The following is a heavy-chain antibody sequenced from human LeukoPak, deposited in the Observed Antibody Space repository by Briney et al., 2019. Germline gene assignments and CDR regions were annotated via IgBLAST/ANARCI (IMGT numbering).Heavy chain of an antibody. D-gene: IGHD1-26*01. CDR3: ARDKEGELLLDY. CDR2: LWYDGSNK. V-gene: IGHV3-33*01. Sequence: GGSLRLSCAASGFTFSNYGMHWVRQAPGKGLEWVAVLWYDGSNKYYADSVKGRFTISRDNSKNTLYLQMNSLRAEDAAVYYCARDKEGELLLDYWGQGTQVTVSS. CDR1: GFTFSNYG. J-gene: IGHJ4*02.